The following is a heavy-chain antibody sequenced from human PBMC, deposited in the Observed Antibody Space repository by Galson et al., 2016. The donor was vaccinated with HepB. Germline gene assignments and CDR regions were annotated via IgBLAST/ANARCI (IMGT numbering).Heavy chain of an antibody. J-gene: IGHJ4*02. CDR2: ISNDGVNK. CDR1: GFTFTSYA. D-gene: IGHD3-3*01. V-gene: IGHV3-30*04. Sequence: SLRLSCAASGFTFTSYAMSWVRQAPGKGLEWVAVISNDGVNKHYADSVKGRFTISRDNSKNTLYLQMNSLRPEDTAVYYCARDHWSDRKVNFDYWGQGTLVTVSS. CDR3: ARDHWSDRKVNFDY.